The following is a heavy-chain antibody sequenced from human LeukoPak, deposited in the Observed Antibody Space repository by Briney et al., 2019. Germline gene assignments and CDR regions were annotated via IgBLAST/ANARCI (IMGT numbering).Heavy chain of an antibody. D-gene: IGHD3-22*01. J-gene: IGHJ4*02. CDR2: ISAYNGNT. Sequence: GASVKVSCKASGYTFTSYGISWVRQAPGQGLEWMGWISAYNGNTNYAQKLQGRVTKTTDTSTSTAYMELRSLRSDDTAVYYCARVRPSYYYDSSGYYRPSDYWGQGTLVTVSS. CDR1: GYTFTSYG. CDR3: ARVRPSYYYDSSGYYRPSDY. V-gene: IGHV1-18*01.